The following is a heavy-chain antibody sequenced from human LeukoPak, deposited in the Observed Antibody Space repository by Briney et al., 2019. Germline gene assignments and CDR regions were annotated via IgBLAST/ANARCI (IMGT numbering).Heavy chain of an antibody. V-gene: IGHV3-20*01. CDR2: INWNGGST. CDR1: GFTFDDYG. D-gene: IGHD5-24*01. CDR3: ARGPNRRDGYIYYFDY. J-gene: IGHJ4*02. Sequence: GGSLRLSCAASGFTFDDYGMSWVRQAPGKGLEWVSGINWNGGSTGYADSVKGRFTISRDNAKNSLYLQMNSLRAEDTALYHCARGPNRRDGYIYYFDYWGQGTLVTVSS.